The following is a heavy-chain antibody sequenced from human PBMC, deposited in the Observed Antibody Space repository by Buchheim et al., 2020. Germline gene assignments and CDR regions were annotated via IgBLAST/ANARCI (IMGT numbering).Heavy chain of an antibody. Sequence: EVQLVESGGGLVQPGGSLRLSCAASGFTFSSYWMSWVRQAPGKGLEWVANIKQDGSEKYYVDSVKGRFTISRDNAKNSLYLQMISLRAEDTAVYYCARGEEGPVEMATLFDYWGQGIL. J-gene: IGHJ4*02. V-gene: IGHV3-7*03. CDR3: ARGEEGPVEMATLFDY. CDR1: GFTFSSYW. D-gene: IGHD5-24*01. CDR2: IKQDGSEK.